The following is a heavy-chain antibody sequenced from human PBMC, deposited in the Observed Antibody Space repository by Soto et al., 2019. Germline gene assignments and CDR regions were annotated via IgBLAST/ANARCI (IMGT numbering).Heavy chain of an antibody. J-gene: IGHJ6*02. V-gene: IGHV3-30-3*01. CDR3: ARDRIAAADYYYYYGMDV. CDR2: ISYDGSNK. D-gene: IGHD6-13*01. CDR1: GFTFSSYA. Sequence: PGGSLRLSCAASGFTFSSYAMHWVRQAPGKGLEWVAVISYDGSNKYYADSVKGRFTISRDNSKNTLYLQMNSLRAEDTAVYYCARDRIAAADYYYYYGMDVCGQGTTVTVSS.